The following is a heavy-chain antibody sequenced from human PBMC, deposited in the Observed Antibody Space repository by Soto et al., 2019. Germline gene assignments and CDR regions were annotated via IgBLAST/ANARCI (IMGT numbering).Heavy chain of an antibody. CDR3: TPGIYYDFLTGYHNVAY. CDR2: IKSKTDGGTA. J-gene: IGHJ4*02. CDR1: GFNLSHPW. V-gene: IGHV3-15*01. D-gene: IGHD3-9*01. Sequence: EVQLLESGGGLVKPGGSLRLSCAASGFNLSHPWMTWVRQAAGKGLEWVGHIKSKTDGGTADYAAPVKGRITISRDESKNTIYLQMNSLTTEDTAVYYCTPGIYYDFLTGYHNVAYWGQGTLVTVSS.